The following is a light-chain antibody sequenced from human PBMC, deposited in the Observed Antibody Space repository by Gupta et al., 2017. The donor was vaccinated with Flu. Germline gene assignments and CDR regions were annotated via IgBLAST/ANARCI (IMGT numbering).Light chain of an antibody. Sequence: DIQMTHSPSSVSASVGDRVTITCRASPDINTWLAWYQQTPGKAPTLLIYAASSLQGGVPSRFSGSGSGTDFTLTISSLQPEDFATYYCLQTNNCPPAFGHGAKVDIK. V-gene: IGKV1D-12*01. J-gene: IGKJ3*01. CDR3: LQTNNCPPA. CDR1: PDINTW. CDR2: AAS.